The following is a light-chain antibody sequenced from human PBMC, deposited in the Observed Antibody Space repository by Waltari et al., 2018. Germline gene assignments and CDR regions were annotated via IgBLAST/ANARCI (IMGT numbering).Light chain of an antibody. Sequence: EIVLTQSPATLSLSPGETATLSCRASQSVGTHLAWYQQKPGQAPRLLIYDASNRATGIPDRFRGSGSGTDFTPTISSLETEDFAIYYCQQRSSWTPHTFGQGARLEIK. J-gene: IGKJ2*01. V-gene: IGKV3-11*01. CDR1: QSVGTH. CDR3: QQRSSWTPHT. CDR2: DAS.